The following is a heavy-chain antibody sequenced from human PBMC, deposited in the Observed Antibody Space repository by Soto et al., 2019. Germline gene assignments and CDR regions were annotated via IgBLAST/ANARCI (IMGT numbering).Heavy chain of an antibody. J-gene: IGHJ4*02. CDR3: ANILAGTTTY. CDR1: GFPFDSYV. Sequence: QVQLVESGGGVVLPGTSLKLSCAASGFPFDSYVMHWVRQAPGKGLEWVASTYYDASKQYYADSVKGRFTISRDNSKNTVSLQMNGLGPEARAVYYCANILAGTTTYWGQGTRVAVSA. D-gene: IGHD1-1*01. CDR2: TYYDASKQ. V-gene: IGHV3-30*18.